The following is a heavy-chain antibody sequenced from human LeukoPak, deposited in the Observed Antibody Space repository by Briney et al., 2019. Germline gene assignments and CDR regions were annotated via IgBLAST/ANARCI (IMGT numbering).Heavy chain of an antibody. Sequence: SETLSLTCTVSGGSISSYYWSWIRQPAGKGLEWIGCIYISGSTNYNPSLKSRVTMSLDTSKNQFSLKLSSVTAADTAVYYCARESLSGQGDYWGQGTLVTVSS. CDR1: GGSISSYY. D-gene: IGHD1-26*01. J-gene: IGHJ4*02. V-gene: IGHV4-4*07. CDR3: ARESLSGQGDY. CDR2: IYISGST.